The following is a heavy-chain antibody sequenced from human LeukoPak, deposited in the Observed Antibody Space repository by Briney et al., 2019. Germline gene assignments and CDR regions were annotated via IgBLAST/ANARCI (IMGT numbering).Heavy chain of an antibody. V-gene: IGHV3-21*01. Sequence: PGGSLRLSCAGSGFTFSSHSINWVRQAPGKGLEWVSSISSSSSFRYYADSVRGRFTISRDNAKNSVYLQMNSLRAEDTAVYYCARNVPHYGDYSAANYYYYGMDVWGQGTTVTVSS. CDR2: ISSSSSFR. CDR3: ARNVPHYGDYSAANYYYYGMDV. J-gene: IGHJ6*02. CDR1: GFTFSSHS. D-gene: IGHD4-17*01.